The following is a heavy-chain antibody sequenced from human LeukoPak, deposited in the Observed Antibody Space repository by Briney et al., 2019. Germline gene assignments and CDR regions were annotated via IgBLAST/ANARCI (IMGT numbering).Heavy chain of an antibody. D-gene: IGHD6-19*01. CDR2: IYPGDSDT. V-gene: IGHV5-51*01. CDR3: ARRGSGWYVDY. CDR1: GYTFTSYW. Sequence: GESLKISCKGSGYTFTSYWIGWVRQMPGKGLEWMAIIYPGDSDTRYSPSFQGQVSISVDKSISTAYLQWSSLKASDTAMYYCARRGSGWYVDYWGQGSLVTVSS. J-gene: IGHJ4*02.